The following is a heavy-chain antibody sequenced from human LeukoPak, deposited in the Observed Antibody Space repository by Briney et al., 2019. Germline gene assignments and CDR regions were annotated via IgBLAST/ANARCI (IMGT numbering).Heavy chain of an antibody. V-gene: IGHV3-48*03. Sequence: GGSLRLSCAASEFAFSVYEMYWVRQAPGKGLEWVSYISSSGGTRYYADSVKGRFTISRDNAKNSLYLQMNSLRAEDTAVYYCTTPTVASSFDYWGQGALVTVSS. CDR2: ISSSGGTR. CDR3: TTPTVASSFDY. D-gene: IGHD6-19*01. J-gene: IGHJ4*02. CDR1: EFAFSVYE.